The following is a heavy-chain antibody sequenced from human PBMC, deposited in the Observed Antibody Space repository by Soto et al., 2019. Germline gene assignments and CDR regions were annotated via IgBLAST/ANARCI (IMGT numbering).Heavy chain of an antibody. CDR2: INAGNGNT. D-gene: IGHD2-2*01. CDR1: GYTFTNYA. V-gene: IGHV1-3*01. J-gene: IGHJ6*02. CDR3: ARDACIGTSCNTQENCYAMDV. Sequence: ASVKVSCKASGYTFTNYAMHWVRQAPGQRLKWMGWINAGNGNTKYSQKFQGRVTITRDTSASTAYMELSSLRSEDTAVYYCARDACIGTSCNTQENCYAMDVWGQGTMVTVSS.